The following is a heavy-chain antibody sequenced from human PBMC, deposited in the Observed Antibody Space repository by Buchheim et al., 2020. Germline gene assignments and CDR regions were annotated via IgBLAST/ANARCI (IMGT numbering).Heavy chain of an antibody. J-gene: IGHJ4*02. Sequence: VQLVESGGGVVQPGGSLRLSCAASGFTFSTYALSWVRQTPGKGLEWVSIISGSAVNTYYADSVKGRFTISRDNSNNTLHLQMNSLRAEDTAIYYCAKVGSLVRGIIINYFDYWGQGTL. CDR2: ISGSAVNT. V-gene: IGHV3-23*04. CDR1: GFTFSTYA. D-gene: IGHD3-10*01. CDR3: AKVGSLVRGIIINYFDY.